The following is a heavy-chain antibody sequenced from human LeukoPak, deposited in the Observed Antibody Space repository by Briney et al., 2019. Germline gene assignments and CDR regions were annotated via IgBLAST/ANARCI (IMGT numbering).Heavy chain of an antibody. CDR2: IIPIFGTA. D-gene: IGHD2-2*01. V-gene: IGHV1-69*13. CDR1: GGTFSSYA. Sequence: GASVKVSCKASGGTFSSYAISWVRQAPGQGLEWMGGIIPIFGTANYAQKFQSRVTITADESTSTAYMELSSLRSEDTAVYYCARGTSPLGLFDYWGQGTLVTVSS. CDR3: ARGTSPLGLFDY. J-gene: IGHJ4*02.